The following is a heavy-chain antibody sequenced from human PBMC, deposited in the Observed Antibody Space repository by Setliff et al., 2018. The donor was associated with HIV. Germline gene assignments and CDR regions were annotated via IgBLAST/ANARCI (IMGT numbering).Heavy chain of an antibody. CDR3: ARLRYGSGIPLDV. J-gene: IGHJ6*04. CDR2: RYYSGST. D-gene: IGHD3-10*01. CDR1: GASVSSSTDY. V-gene: IGHV4-39*01. Sequence: SETLSLTCTVSGASVSSSTDYWGWIRQSPGKGLEWIGSRYYSGSTYQNPSLKSRVTIPVHTSKNQFSLELSSVTAADTAVYYCARLRYGSGIPLDVWGTGISVTVSS.